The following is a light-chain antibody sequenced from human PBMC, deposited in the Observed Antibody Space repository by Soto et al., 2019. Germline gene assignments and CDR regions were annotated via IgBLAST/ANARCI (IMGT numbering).Light chain of an antibody. Sequence: QSVLTQPASVSGSPGQSITISCTGTSSDIGGYNYVSWYQQRPGKAPKLLIHDVRSRPSGVSNRFSGSKSGNTATLTISGLQSEDEADYYCNSYRAVSTYVFGTGTKLTVL. V-gene: IGLV2-14*01. CDR1: SSDIGGYNY. CDR3: NSYRAVSTYV. CDR2: DVR. J-gene: IGLJ1*01.